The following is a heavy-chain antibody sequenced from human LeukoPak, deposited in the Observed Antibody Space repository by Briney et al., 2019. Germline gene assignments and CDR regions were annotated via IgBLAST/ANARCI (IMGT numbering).Heavy chain of an antibody. D-gene: IGHD4-23*01. CDR1: GFTFSNYW. CDR3: AKDRPTVAYYFHY. CDR2: ISYDGSKE. V-gene: IGHV3-30*18. J-gene: IGHJ4*02. Sequence: GGSLRLSCAASGFTFSNYWMNWVRQAPGKGLEWVAVISYDGSKEYYADSVKGRFTISRDNSKNTLYLQMISLRPEDTAVYYCAKDRPTVAYYFHYWGQGTLVTVSS.